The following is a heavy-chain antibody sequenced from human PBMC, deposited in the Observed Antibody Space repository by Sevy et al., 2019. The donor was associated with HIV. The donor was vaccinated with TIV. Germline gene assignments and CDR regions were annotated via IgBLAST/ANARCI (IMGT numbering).Heavy chain of an antibody. J-gene: IGHJ4*02. Sequence: ASVKVSCKASGYSSTGYFLHWLRQAPGQGLEWMGWINPSTGGTMSAQNFQGRVTMTRDTSISTAYMQLSGLKSDDTAVYYCARELDDFWSGYQYWGQGSLVTVSS. CDR2: INPSTGGT. CDR1: GYSSTGYF. D-gene: IGHD3-3*01. V-gene: IGHV1-2*02. CDR3: ARELDDFWSGYQY.